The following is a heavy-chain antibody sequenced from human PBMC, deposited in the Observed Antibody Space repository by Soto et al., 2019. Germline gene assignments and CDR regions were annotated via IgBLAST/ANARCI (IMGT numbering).Heavy chain of an antibody. CDR2: INAGNGNT. CDR1: GYTFTSYA. Sequence: ASVKVSCKASGYTFTSYAVHWVRQATGQRLEWMGWINAGNGNTKYSQKFQGRVTITRDTSASTAYMELSSLRSEDTAVYYCARVDWNDGLYYFDYWGQGTLVTVSS. D-gene: IGHD1-1*01. J-gene: IGHJ4*02. CDR3: ARVDWNDGLYYFDY. V-gene: IGHV1-3*01.